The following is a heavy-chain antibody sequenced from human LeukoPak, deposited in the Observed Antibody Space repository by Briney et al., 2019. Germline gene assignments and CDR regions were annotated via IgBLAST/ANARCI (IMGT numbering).Heavy chain of an antibody. V-gene: IGHV4-31*03. CDR3: ARDGAPHTIFYNWFDP. CDR2: IYYSGST. Sequence: PSETLSLTCTVSGGSISSGGYYWSWIRQHPGKGLEWIGYIYYSGSTYYNPSLKSRVTISVDTSKNQFSLKLSSVTAADTAVYYCARDGAPHTIFYNWFDPWGQGTLVTVSS. CDR1: GGSISSGGYY. J-gene: IGHJ5*02. D-gene: IGHD3-9*01.